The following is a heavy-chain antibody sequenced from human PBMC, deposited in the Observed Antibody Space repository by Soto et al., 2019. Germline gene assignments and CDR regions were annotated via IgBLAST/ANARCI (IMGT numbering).Heavy chain of an antibody. J-gene: IGHJ4*02. CDR1: GFPLSTTAEG. Sequence: QITLKESGPTLVKPTQPLTLTCTFSGFPLSTTAEGVGWIRQPPGKALEWLALIYWADDERYSPSLKSRLTITKDSSKNQVVLTMTNVDPVDTATYYCAHGSCSSADCYPNPYLDYWGQGILVTVSS. CDR2: IYWADDE. V-gene: IGHV2-5*02. CDR3: AHGSCSSADCYPNPYLDY. D-gene: IGHD2-2*01.